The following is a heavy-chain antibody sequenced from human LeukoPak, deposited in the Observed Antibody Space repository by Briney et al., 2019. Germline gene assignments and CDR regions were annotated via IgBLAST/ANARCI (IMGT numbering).Heavy chain of an antibody. CDR1: GFTLSSYA. Sequence: GGSLRLSCAASGFTLSSYAVHWVRQAPGKGLEWVAVISYDGSNKYYADSVKGRFTISRDNSKNTLYLQMNSLRAEDTAVYYCAREVGSYYDSSGYPGLFDYWGQGTLVTVSS. V-gene: IGHV3-30-3*01. CDR2: ISYDGSNK. CDR3: AREVGSYYDSSGYPGLFDY. D-gene: IGHD3-22*01. J-gene: IGHJ4*02.